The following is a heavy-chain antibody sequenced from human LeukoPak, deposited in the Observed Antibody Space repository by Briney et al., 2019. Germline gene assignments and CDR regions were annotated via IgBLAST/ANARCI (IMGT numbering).Heavy chain of an antibody. CDR2: MNPNSGNT. CDR3: ARGLSSGWFYYYYGMDV. D-gene: IGHD6-19*01. Sequence: ASVKVSCKASGYTFTSYDINWVRQATGQGLEWMGWMNPNSGNTGYARKFQGRVTMTRNTSISTAYMELSSLRSEDTAVYYCARGLSSGWFYYYYGMDVWGQGTTVTVSS. CDR1: GYTFTSYD. V-gene: IGHV1-8*01. J-gene: IGHJ6*02.